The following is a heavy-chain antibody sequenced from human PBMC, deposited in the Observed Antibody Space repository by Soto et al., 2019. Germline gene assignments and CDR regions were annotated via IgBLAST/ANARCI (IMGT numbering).Heavy chain of an antibody. CDR3: TREGSYYYCCGDSNSSDYYSLSL. CDR2: IRSKAYGGTT. V-gene: IGHV3-49*04. Sequence: GGSLRLSCTASGFTFGDYAMSWVRQAPGKGLEWVGFIRSKAYGGTTEYAASVKGRFTISRDDSKSIAYLQMNSLKTEDTAVYYCTREGSYYYCCGDSNSSDYYSLSLCGQGTTATVS. CDR1: GFTFGDYA. J-gene: IGHJ6*02. D-gene: IGHD2-21*01.